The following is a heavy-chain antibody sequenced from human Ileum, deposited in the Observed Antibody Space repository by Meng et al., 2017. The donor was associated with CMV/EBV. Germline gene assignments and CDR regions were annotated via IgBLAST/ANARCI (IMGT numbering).Heavy chain of an antibody. Sequence: AASGFTFSAHYMSCIRQAPGKGLEWVAYIISSGTGIYYAASVKGRFIISRENARKSLNLQMNSLRAEDTAVYYCARAGLLVTTLFDYWGQGTLVTVSS. CDR3: ARAGLLVTTLFDY. J-gene: IGHJ4*02. CDR2: IISSGTGI. V-gene: IGHV3-11*04. D-gene: IGHD2-21*02. CDR1: GFTFSAHY.